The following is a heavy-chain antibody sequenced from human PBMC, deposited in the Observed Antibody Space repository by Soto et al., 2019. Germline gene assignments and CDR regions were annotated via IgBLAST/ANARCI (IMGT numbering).Heavy chain of an antibody. CDR1: GYTFTSYY. J-gene: IGHJ6*02. V-gene: IGHV1-46*01. CDR3: ATTATPGIAAAGTYYYYYGMDV. CDR2: INPSGGST. D-gene: IGHD6-13*01. Sequence: QVQLVQSGAEVKKPGASVKVSCKASGYTFTSYYMHWVRQAPGQGLEWMGIINPSGGSTSYAQKFQGRVTMTRDTSTSTVYMELSSLRSEDTAVYYCATTATPGIAAAGTYYYYYGMDVWGQGTTVTVSS.